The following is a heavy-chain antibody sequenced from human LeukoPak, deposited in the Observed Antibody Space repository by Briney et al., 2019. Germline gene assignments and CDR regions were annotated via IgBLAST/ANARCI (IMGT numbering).Heavy chain of an antibody. J-gene: IGHJ4*02. CDR3: AKVLDYCDGGTCYNSGMDS. CDR2: ISSDGVYT. D-gene: IGHD2-15*01. V-gene: IGHV3-64D*08. Sequence: GGSLRLSCLASGFTFNLYSMHWVRQAPGKGLEFVSVISSDGVYTYYAYSVKGRFTITRDNSKNTVYLQMSSLGADDTAVYYCAKVLDYCDGGTCYNSGMDSWGQGTLVTVSS. CDR1: GFTFNLYS.